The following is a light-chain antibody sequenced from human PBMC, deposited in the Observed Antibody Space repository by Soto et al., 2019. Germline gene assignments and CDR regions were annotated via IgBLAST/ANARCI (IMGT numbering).Light chain of an antibody. CDR3: QQSNNSLWT. CDR1: QSLSAW. Sequence: DIQMTQSPSTLSASVGDRVTITCRASQSLSAWLAWYQQKPGKAPKLLIYDASGLEGGVPSRFRGSGSGTEFTLTISSLQPDDFATYYCQQSNNSLWTFGPGTKVDIK. J-gene: IGKJ1*01. CDR2: DAS. V-gene: IGKV1-5*01.